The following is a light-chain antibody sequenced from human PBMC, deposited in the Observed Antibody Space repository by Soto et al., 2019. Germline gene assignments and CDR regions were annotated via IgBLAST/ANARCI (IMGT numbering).Light chain of an antibody. CDR1: QTISNY. CDR3: QQSFSAPPT. J-gene: IGKJ2*01. CDR2: AAS. Sequence: DIQMTQSPSSLSASVGDRITITCRASQTISNYLNWYQQKPGKAPNLLIYAASSLQSGVPSRFSGSRSGTDFTLTISRLQPDDFATYYCQQSFSAPPTFGQGTKLEIK. V-gene: IGKV1-39*01.